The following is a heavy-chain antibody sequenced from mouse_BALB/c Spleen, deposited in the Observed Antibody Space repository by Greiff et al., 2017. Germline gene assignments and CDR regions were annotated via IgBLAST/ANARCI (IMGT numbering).Heavy chain of an antibody. D-gene: IGHD1-1*01. J-gene: IGHJ2*01. V-gene: IGHV5-12-2*01. CDR3: ARHNYSSSYPYYFDY. CDR1: GFTFSSYT. CDR2: ISNGGGST. Sequence: EVHLVESGGGLVQPGGSLKLSCAASGFTFSSYTMSWVRQTPEKRLEWVAYISNGGGSTYYPDTVKGRFTISRDNAKNTLYLQMSSLKSEDTAMYYCARHNYSSSYPYYFDYWGQGTTLTVSS.